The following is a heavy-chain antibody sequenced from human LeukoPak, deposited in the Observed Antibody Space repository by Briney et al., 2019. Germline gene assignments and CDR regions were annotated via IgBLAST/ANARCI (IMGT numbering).Heavy chain of an antibody. Sequence: PGGSLRLSCAASGFTFSSYGMHWVRQAPGKGLEWVAVISYDGSNKYYADSVKGRFTISRDNAKNSLSLQMNSLRAEDTAVYHCVRDISSPGRTGAFDMWGQGTMVTVSS. CDR2: ISYDGSNK. CDR3: VRDISSPGRTGAFDM. D-gene: IGHD1-26*01. CDR1: GFTFSSYG. J-gene: IGHJ3*02. V-gene: IGHV3-30*03.